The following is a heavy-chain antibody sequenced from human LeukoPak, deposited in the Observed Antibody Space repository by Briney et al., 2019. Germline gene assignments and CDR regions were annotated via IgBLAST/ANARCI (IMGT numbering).Heavy chain of an antibody. V-gene: IGHV1-2*02. CDR2: INPNSGGT. Sequence: ASVKFSCKASGYTFTDYYMHWVRQAPGQGLEWMGWINPNSGGTKYAQKFQGRVTMSRDTTISTVYMELSRLRSDDTAVYYCARGHTVMPVSFDYWGQGTLVTVSS. J-gene: IGHJ4*02. CDR1: GYTFTDYY. D-gene: IGHD5-18*01. CDR3: ARGHTVMPVSFDY.